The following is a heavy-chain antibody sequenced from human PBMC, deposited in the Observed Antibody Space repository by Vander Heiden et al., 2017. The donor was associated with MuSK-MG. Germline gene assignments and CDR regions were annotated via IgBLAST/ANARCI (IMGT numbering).Heavy chain of an antibody. V-gene: IGHV3-53*01. CDR1: GFTVSSNY. D-gene: IGHD6-19*01. CDR2: IDSGVST. J-gene: IGHJ6*02. CDR3: ARQYSSGWYSRMSGIYYGMDV. Sequence: EVQLVASGGGLVQPGGSLRLSCAASGFTVSSNYMSLVRQATGKGLEWGSVIDSGVSTYYADSVKGRFTISRDNSKNTLYLQMNSLRAEDTAVYYCARQYSSGWYSRMSGIYYGMDVWGQGTTVTVSS.